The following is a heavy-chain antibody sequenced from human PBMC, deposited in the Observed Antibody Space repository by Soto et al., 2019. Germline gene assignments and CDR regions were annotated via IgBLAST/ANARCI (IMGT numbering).Heavy chain of an antibody. CDR2: INNAGTT. Sequence: CAASGFDASVNFMTWVRQAPGKGLEWVSSINNAGTTFYADSVRGRFTISRDDSKNTLFLQMNSLRVEDTAMYYCVRENYYYGMDVWGQGTTVTVSS. CDR3: VRENYYYGMDV. J-gene: IGHJ6*02. V-gene: IGHV3-66*01. CDR1: GFDASVNF.